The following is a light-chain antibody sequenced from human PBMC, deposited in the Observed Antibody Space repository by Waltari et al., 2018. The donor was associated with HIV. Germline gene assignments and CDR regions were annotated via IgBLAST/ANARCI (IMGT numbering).Light chain of an antibody. CDR2: WAS. Sequence: DIVMTQSPDSLTVSLGERATINCKSSQNVLYSSNNKNYLAWYQQKPGQPPKLLIYWASTRESGVPDRFSGSGSGTDFTLTISRLRAEDVAVYYCQQYYSTPLTFGGGTKVEI. CDR1: QNVLYSSNNKNY. CDR3: QQYYSTPLT. V-gene: IGKV4-1*01. J-gene: IGKJ4*01.